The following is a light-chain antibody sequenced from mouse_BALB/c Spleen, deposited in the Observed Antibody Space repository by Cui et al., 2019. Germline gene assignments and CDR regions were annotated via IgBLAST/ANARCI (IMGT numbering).Light chain of an antibody. CDR1: SSVSY. J-gene: IGKJ5*01. V-gene: IGKV4-57*01. CDR2: STS. Sequence: ILLPQPPAILSATPGEKVTITCRGSSSVSYIHWFQQKPGTSPKLWIYSTSNLASGVPARFSGSGSGTSYSLTISRMEAEDAATYYGQQRSSYPTFGAGTKLELK. CDR3: QQRSSYPT.